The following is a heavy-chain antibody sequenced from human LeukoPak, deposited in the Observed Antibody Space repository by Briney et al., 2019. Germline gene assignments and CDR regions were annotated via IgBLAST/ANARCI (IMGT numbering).Heavy chain of an antibody. J-gene: IGHJ4*02. CDR1: GGTFSSYA. CDR2: IIPILGIA. CDR3: ARAVRYCSGGSCPYYFDY. Sequence: SVKVSCKASGGTFSSYAISWVRQAPGQGLEWMGRIIPILGIANYAQKFQGRVTITADKSTSTAYMELSSLRSEDTAVYYCARAVRYCSGGSCPYYFDYWGQGTLVTVSS. D-gene: IGHD2-15*01. V-gene: IGHV1-69*04.